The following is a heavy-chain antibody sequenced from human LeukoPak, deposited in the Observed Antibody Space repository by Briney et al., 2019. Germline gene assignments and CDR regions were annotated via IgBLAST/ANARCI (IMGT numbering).Heavy chain of an antibody. J-gene: IGHJ4*02. D-gene: IGHD4-23*01. CDR1: GDSVSSNSAA. CDR3: ARDLVHDYGGNFDY. V-gene: IGHV6-1*01. CDR2: TYYRSKWYN. Sequence: SQTLSLTCAISGDSVSSNSAAWNWIRQSPSRGLEWLGRTYYRSKWYNDYAVSVKSRITINPDTSKNQFSLQLNSVAPEDTAVYYCARDLVHDYGGNFDYWGQGALVTVSS.